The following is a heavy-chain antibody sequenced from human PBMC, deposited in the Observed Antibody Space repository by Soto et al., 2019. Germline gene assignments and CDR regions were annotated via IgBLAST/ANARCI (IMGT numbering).Heavy chain of an antibody. J-gene: IGHJ4*02. CDR1: GFTFSSCA. CDR2: ISGSGSST. V-gene: IGHV3-23*01. Sequence: EAQLLESGGGLVQPGGSLRLSCAASGFTFSSCAMSWVRRAPGKGLEWVSAISGSGSSTYYADSVKGRFTISRDNSKNTLYLQVNSLRAEDTAVYYCAKGVAFGSSGHLDYWGQGTHVTVSS. CDR3: AKGVAFGSSGHLDY. D-gene: IGHD3-22*01.